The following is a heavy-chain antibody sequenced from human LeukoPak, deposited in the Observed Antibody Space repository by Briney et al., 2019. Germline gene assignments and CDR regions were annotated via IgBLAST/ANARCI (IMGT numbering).Heavy chain of an antibody. CDR1: GFTFGAYT. CDR2: IRSKAYGETA. V-gene: IGHV3-49*04. Sequence: GGSLRLSCAASGFTFGAYTMNWVRQAPGKGLEWVGFIRSKAYGETADYAASVKGRFTISRDDSKAIAYLQMNSLKTEDTAVYHCTRDRGAYNLYDYWGQGTLVTVSS. J-gene: IGHJ4*02. CDR3: TRDRGAYNLYDY. D-gene: IGHD1-1*01.